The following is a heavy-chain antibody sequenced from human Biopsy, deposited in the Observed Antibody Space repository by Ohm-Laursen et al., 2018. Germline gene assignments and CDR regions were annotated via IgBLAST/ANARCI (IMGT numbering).Heavy chain of an antibody. CDR2: IYYSGTT. Sequence: SQTLSLTCTVSGGSVSSGGFYWSWIRQHPGKGLEWIGHIYYSGTTYYNPSLKSLVTISVDTSKNQFPLKLNSVTAADTAVYYCARRPYGSTRYWYFDLWGRGTLVTVSS. J-gene: IGHJ2*01. CDR1: GGSVSSGGFY. D-gene: IGHD4-23*01. V-gene: IGHV4-31*01. CDR3: ARRPYGSTRYWYFDL.